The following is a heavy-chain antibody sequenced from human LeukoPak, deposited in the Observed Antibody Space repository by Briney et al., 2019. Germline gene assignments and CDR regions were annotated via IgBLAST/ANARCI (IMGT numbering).Heavy chain of an antibody. CDR2: IYYSGST. CDR1: GGSVSSGSYY. V-gene: IGHV4-61*01. CDR3: ARGKRYYDILTGYYNGHFDY. Sequence: SETLSLTCTVSGGSVSSGSYYWRWIRQPPGKGLEWIGYIYYSGSTKHNPSLKIRVTISVYTSKNQFSRKLSSVTAADTAVYYCARGKRYYDILTGYYNGHFDYWGQGTLVTVSS. D-gene: IGHD3-9*01. J-gene: IGHJ4*02.